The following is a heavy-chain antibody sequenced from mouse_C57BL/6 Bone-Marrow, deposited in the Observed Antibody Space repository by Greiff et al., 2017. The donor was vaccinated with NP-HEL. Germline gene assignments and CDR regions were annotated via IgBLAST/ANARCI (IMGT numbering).Heavy chain of an antibody. Sequence: QVQLQQPGTELVKPGASVKLSCKASGYTFTSYWMHWVKQRPGQGLEWIGNINPSNGGTNYNEKFKSKATLTVDKSSSTAYLQLSCLTSEDSAVDYCAREGDYGTGLGFDVWGTGTTVTVAS. J-gene: IGHJ1*03. CDR1: GYTFTSYW. V-gene: IGHV1-53*01. CDR2: INPSNGGT. CDR3: AREGDYGTGLGFDV. D-gene: IGHD2-1*01.